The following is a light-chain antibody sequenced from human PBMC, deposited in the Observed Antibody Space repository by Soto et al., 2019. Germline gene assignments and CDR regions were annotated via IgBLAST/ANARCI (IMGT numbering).Light chain of an antibody. V-gene: IGKV3D-15*01. Sequence: EIVLTQSPDTLSVSPGERATLSCRASQTVGSNLAWYQQKPGQAPRLLIYGASTRASDTPARFSGSGSVTEFARTISSLQSEDFAVYYCQQYNNWPITFGQGTRLEIK. CDR3: QQYNNWPIT. CDR2: GAS. J-gene: IGKJ5*01. CDR1: QTVGSN.